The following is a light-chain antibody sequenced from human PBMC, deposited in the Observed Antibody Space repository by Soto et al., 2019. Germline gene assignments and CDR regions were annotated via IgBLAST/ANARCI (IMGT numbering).Light chain of an antibody. CDR2: EVS. CDR1: NSDVRGYTS. Sequence: QSVLTQPASVSGSPGQSITISCTGTNSDVRGYTSVSWYQLHPGKAPKLIIFEVSLRPSGISNRFSGSKSRNTASLTISGLLAEDEADYYCASYTSTSTWVFGGGTKLTVL. V-gene: IGLV2-14*01. CDR3: ASYTSTSTWV. J-gene: IGLJ3*02.